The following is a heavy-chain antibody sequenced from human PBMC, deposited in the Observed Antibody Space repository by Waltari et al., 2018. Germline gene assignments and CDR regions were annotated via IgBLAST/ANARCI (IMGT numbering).Heavy chain of an antibody. CDR3: ARGGGPRTVVALTFDL. CDR1: GYTFTNLG. V-gene: IGHV1-18*01. D-gene: IGHD2-15*01. CDR2: ISPYNGYA. J-gene: IGHJ4*02. Sequence: QVQLVQSGPEVKKPGASVKVSCKASGYTFTNLGFNWVRQAPGQGLEWMGWISPYNGYADYEHTFQGRVTMTTDTSTKTAYLELTSLRSDDTAVYYCARGGGPRTVVALTFDLWGQGTLITVSS.